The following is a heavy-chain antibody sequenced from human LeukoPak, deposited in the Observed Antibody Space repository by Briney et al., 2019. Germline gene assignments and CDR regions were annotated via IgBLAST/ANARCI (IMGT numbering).Heavy chain of an antibody. CDR3: ARSGVGYYYDSSGYYPLDY. V-gene: IGHV1-18*01. Sequence: ASVSVSSKASGYTFTNYGISWVRQAPGQGLEWMGWISAYNGNTNYAQKLQGRVTMTTDTSTSTAYMELRSLRSDDTAVYYCARSGVGYYYDSSGYYPLDYWGQGTLVTVSS. CDR2: ISAYNGNT. J-gene: IGHJ4*02. D-gene: IGHD3-22*01. CDR1: GYTFTNYG.